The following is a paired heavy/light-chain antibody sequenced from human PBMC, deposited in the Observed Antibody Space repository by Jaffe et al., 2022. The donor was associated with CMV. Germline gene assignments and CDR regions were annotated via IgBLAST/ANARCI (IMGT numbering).Heavy chain of an antibody. D-gene: IGHD6-19*01. CDR1: GGSFSGYY. CDR2: INHSGST. Sequence: QVQLQQWGAGLLKPSETLSLTCAVYGGSFSGYYWSWIRQPPGKGLEWIGEINHSGSTNYNPSLKSRVTISVDTSKNQFSLKLSSVTAADTAVYYCARSEPNIAVAGPTSMIYYYGMDVWGQGTTVTVSS. V-gene: IGHV4-34*01. CDR3: ARSEPNIAVAGPTSMIYYYGMDV. J-gene: IGHJ6*02.
Light chain of an antibody. CDR3: QQYGSSPPIFT. Sequence: EIVLTQSPGTLSLSPGERATLSCRASQSVSSSYLAWYQQKPGQAPRLLIYGASSRATGIPDRFSGSGSGTDFTLTISRLEPEDFAVYYCQQYGSSPPIFTFGPGTKVDIK. CDR1: QSVSSSY. CDR2: GAS. J-gene: IGKJ3*01. V-gene: IGKV3-20*01.